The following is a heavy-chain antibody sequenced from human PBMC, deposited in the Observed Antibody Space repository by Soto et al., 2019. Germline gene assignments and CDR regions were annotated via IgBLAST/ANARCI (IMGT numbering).Heavy chain of an antibody. CDR1: GGSISSGGYS. D-gene: IGHD6-19*01. J-gene: IGHJ5*02. Sequence: PSETLSLTCAVSGGSISSGGYSWSWIRQPPGKGLEWIGYIYHSGSTYCNPSLKSRVTISVDRSKNQFSLKLSSVTAADTAVYYCARGRGIAVAGTSNWFDPWGQGTLVTVSS. CDR2: IYHSGST. V-gene: IGHV4-30-2*01. CDR3: ARGRGIAVAGTSNWFDP.